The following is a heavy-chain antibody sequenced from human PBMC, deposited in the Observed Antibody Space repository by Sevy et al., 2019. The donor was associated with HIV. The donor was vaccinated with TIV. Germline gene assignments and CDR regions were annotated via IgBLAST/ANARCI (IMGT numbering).Heavy chain of an antibody. V-gene: IGHV3-30-3*01. CDR1: GFTFSSYA. D-gene: IGHD6-19*01. CDR2: ISYDGSNK. J-gene: IGHJ4*02. CDR3: ARGEYSSGWLDY. Sequence: GGSLRLSCAASGFTFSSYAMHWVRQAPGKGLEWVAVISYDGSNKYYADSVKGRLTISRDNSKNTLYLQMNSLRAEDTAVYYCARGEYSSGWLDYWGQGTLVTVSS.